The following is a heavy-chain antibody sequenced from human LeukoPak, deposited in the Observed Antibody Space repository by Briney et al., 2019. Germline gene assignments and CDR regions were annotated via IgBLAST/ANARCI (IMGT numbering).Heavy chain of an antibody. V-gene: IGHV4-39*02. CDR3: ARESPVCSSTSCYRSDAFDI. CDR1: GGSISSSSYY. D-gene: IGHD2-2*02. Sequence: SETLSLTCTVSGGSISSSSYYWGWIRQPPGKGLEWIGSIYYSGSTYYNPSLKSRVTISVDTSKNQFSLKLSSVTAADTAVYYCARESPVCSSTSCYRSDAFDIWGQGTMVTVSS. J-gene: IGHJ3*02. CDR2: IYYSGST.